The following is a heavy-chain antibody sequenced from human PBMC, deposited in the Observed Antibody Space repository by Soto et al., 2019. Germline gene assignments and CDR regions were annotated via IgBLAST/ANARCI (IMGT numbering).Heavy chain of an antibody. CDR3: TRGGSSSPYYDPMDV. V-gene: IGHV3-72*01. J-gene: IGHJ6*02. CDR2: SRDKVNSYTT. Sequence: GGSLRLACTATGFILSDHHMDRVRQAPGKGLEWIGRSRDKVNSYTTQYAASVKGRFTISRDESKDSLYLQIDNLKTEDTAVYFCTRGGSSSPYYDPMDVWGQGTTVIISS. CDR1: GFILSDHH. D-gene: IGHD6-6*01.